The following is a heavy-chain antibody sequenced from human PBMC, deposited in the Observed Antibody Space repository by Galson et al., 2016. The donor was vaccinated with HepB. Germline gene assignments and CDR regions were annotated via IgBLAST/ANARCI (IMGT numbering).Heavy chain of an antibody. CDR1: GFMFSDHY. CDR2: TRNKARSYTT. V-gene: IGHV3-72*01. D-gene: IGHD6-6*01. CDR3: IRASSSSGYWYFDS. Sequence: SLRLSCAASGFMFSDHYMDWVRQAPGKGLEWVARTRNKARSYTTEYAASVKGRFTISRGDSQNSVYLQMNSLNTEDTALYYCIRASSSSGYWYFDSWGRGTLLTVSS. J-gene: IGHJ2*01.